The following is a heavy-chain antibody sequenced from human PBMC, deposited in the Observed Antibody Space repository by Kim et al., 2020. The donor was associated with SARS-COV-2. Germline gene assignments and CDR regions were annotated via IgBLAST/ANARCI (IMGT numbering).Heavy chain of an antibody. CDR3: ARLTEMATIGDY. Sequence: RYSPSFQGQVTISADKSISTAYLQWSSLRASDTAMYYCARLTEMATIGDYWGQGTLVTVSS. D-gene: IGHD5-12*01. J-gene: IGHJ4*02. V-gene: IGHV5-51*01.